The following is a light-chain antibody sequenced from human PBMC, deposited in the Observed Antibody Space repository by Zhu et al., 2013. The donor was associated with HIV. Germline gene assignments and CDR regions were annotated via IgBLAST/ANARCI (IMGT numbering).Light chain of an antibody. CDR3: QQYNSAPLT. CDR2: ATS. V-gene: IGKV1-27*01. Sequence: DLQMTQSPSSLSASVGDRVTITCRATQDIANNLAWYQQKPGKAPTLLLYATSTLQPGVPSRFRGSGSGTGFTLTISNFQPDDVAVYFCQQYNSAPLTFGGGTNVEI. CDR1: QDIANN. J-gene: IGKJ4*01.